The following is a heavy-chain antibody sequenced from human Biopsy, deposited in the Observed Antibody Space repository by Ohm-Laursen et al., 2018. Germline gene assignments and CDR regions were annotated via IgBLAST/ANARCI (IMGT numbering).Heavy chain of an antibody. CDR2: VYNGGIT. Sequence: TLSLTCSVSGGSIISYSWTWIRQPPGKGLEWIGHVYNGGITNYNPSLKSRVTISKDTSKNQFSLQVNSVTAADTAVYYCARTPRDSFWSGSYKRGLWFDPWGQGTLVIVSS. J-gene: IGHJ5*02. V-gene: IGHV4-59*01. CDR1: GGSIISYS. D-gene: IGHD3-3*01. CDR3: ARTPRDSFWSGSYKRGLWFDP.